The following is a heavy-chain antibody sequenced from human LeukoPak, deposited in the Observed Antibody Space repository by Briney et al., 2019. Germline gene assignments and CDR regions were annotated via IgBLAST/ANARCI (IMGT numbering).Heavy chain of an antibody. J-gene: IGHJ4*02. CDR3: ARLYDSSGYYPFDY. Sequence: GESLKISCKGSGYSFTNHWIGWVRQMPGKGLEWMGIIYPGDSDTRYSPSFQGQVTISADKSISTAYLQWSSLKASDTAMYYCARLYDSSGYYPFDYWGQGTLVTVSS. CDR2: IYPGDSDT. D-gene: IGHD3-22*01. CDR1: GYSFTNHW. V-gene: IGHV5-51*01.